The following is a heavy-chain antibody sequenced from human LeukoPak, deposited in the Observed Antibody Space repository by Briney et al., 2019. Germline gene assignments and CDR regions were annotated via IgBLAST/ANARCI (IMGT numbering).Heavy chain of an antibody. J-gene: IGHJ4*02. V-gene: IGHV3-11*01. D-gene: IGHD3-10*01. Sequence: GGSLRLSCAASGFTFSDYYMSWIRQAPGKGLEWLSYISRSGNTVYYADSVKGRFTISRDNAKSSLYPQMNSLRAEDTAVYYCAREGPMLRGVIGGKIDYWGQGTLVTVSS. CDR1: GFTFSDYY. CDR3: AREGPMLRGVIGGKIDY. CDR2: ISRSGNTV.